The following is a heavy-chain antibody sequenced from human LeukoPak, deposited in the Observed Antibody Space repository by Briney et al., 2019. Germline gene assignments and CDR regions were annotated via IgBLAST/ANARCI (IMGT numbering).Heavy chain of an antibody. Sequence: PSETLSLTCTVSGGSISSSSYYWGWIRQPPGKGLEWIGSIYYSGSTYYNPSLKSRVTISVDTSKNQFSLKLSSVTAADTAVYYCARSGGAAAFEDAFDIWGQGTMVTVSS. CDR3: ARSGGAAAFEDAFDI. D-gene: IGHD6-13*01. J-gene: IGHJ3*02. CDR1: GGSISSSSYY. CDR2: IYYSGST. V-gene: IGHV4-39*07.